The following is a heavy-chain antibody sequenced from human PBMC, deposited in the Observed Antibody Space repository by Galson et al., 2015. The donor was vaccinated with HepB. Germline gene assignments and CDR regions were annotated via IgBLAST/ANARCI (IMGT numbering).Heavy chain of an antibody. D-gene: IGHD6-19*01. J-gene: IGHJ3*02. CDR1: GYSFTSYW. V-gene: IGHV5-51*01. CDR3: ARPRERFRAVAGTGKAFDI. Sequence: QSGAEVKKPGESLKISCKGSGYSFTSYWIGWVRQMPGKGLEWMGIIYPGDSDTRYSLSFQGQVTISADKSISTAYLQWSSLKASDTAMYYCARPRERFRAVAGTGKAFDIWGQGTMVTVSS. CDR2: IYPGDSDT.